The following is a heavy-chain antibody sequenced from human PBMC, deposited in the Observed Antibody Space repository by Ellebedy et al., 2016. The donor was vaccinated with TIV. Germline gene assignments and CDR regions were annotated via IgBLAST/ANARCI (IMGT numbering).Heavy chain of an antibody. J-gene: IGHJ6*04. V-gene: IGHV3-7*05. CDR2: IKKDGSET. CDR1: GFSFSTYW. D-gene: IGHD1-26*01. Sequence: GGSLRLXXEASGFSFSTYWMSWVRQAPGKGLEWVANIKKDGSETYYLDSVKGRFTISRDNAKNSLYLQLNSLRAEDTAVYYCARDTYWVGTIGAVWGKGTTVTVSS. CDR3: ARDTYWVGTIGAV.